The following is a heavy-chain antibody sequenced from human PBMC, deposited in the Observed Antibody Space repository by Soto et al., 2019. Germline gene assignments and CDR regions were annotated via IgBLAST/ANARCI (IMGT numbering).Heavy chain of an antibody. CDR1: GFIFTTYA. D-gene: IGHD2-8*01. Sequence: EVRLLESGGGLVPPGGSLRLSCAASGFIFTTYAMSWVRQTPGKGLEWVSTVSGSGDNTYYADSVKGRFTISRDNSKNTLYLQMYSLRAEDMAVYYCAKDPLMVPSGIDYWGQGTLVTVSS. V-gene: IGHV3-23*01. CDR3: AKDPLMVPSGIDY. J-gene: IGHJ4*02. CDR2: VSGSGDNT.